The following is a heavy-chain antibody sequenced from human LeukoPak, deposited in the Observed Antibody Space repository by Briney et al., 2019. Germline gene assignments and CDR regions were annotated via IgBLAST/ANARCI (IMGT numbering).Heavy chain of an antibody. D-gene: IGHD3-3*01. CDR1: GFTFSNAW. Sequence: GGSLRLSCAASGFTFSNAWMSWVRQAPGKGLEWVGRIKSKTDGGTTDYAAPVKGRFTISRDDSKNTLYLQMNSLKTEDTAVYYCTTENYDFWSGYTWYFDLWGRGTLVTVSS. J-gene: IGHJ2*01. CDR3: TTENYDFWSGYTWYFDL. V-gene: IGHV3-15*01. CDR2: IKSKTDGGTT.